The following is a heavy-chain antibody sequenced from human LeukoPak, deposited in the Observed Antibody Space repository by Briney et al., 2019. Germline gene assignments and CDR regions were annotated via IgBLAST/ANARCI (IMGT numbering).Heavy chain of an antibody. CDR1: GFTFSSYG. Sequence: PGGSLRLSCAAPGFTFSSYGMHWVRQAPGKGLEWLAVLSYDGRNKYYADSVKGRFTISRDNSKNTLYLQMNSLRAEDTAVYYCAKDSDSYASDYYFDYWGQGTLVTVSS. CDR3: AKDSDSYASDYYFDY. D-gene: IGHD5-18*01. J-gene: IGHJ4*02. V-gene: IGHV3-30*18. CDR2: LSYDGRNK.